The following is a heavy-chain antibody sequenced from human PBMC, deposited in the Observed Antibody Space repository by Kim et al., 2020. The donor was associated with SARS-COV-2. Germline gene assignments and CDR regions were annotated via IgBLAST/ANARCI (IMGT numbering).Heavy chain of an antibody. V-gene: IGHV6-1*01. CDR2: N. CDR3: ARDSRPLYFFDY. J-gene: IGHJ4*02. Sequence: NDYAVYVKSRITISPDTSMNQFSLKLNSVTPEDTAVYYCARDSRPLYFFDYWGQGTPVTVSS.